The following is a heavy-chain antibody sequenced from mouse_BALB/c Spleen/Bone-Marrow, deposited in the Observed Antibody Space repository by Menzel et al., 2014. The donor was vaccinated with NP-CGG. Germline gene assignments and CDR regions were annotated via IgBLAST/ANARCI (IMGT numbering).Heavy chain of an antibody. CDR2: IRYSGGT. V-gene: IGHV3-2*02. J-gene: IGHJ2*01. D-gene: IGHD1-1*01. Sequence: EVKLQESGPGLVKPSQSLSLTCTVTGHSITSDYAWNWIRQFPGNKLEWMGFIRYSGGTSYNPSLKSRISITRDTSKNQFFLQLNSVTTEDTATYYCARKVVRSYFDYWGQGTTLTVSS. CDR1: GHSITSDYA. CDR3: ARKVVRSYFDY.